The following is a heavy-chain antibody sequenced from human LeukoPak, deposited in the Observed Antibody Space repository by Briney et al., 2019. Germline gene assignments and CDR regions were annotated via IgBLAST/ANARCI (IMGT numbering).Heavy chain of an antibody. J-gene: IGHJ4*02. D-gene: IGHD6-13*01. CDR2: VYDTDTT. V-gene: IGHV4-59*01. CDR1: GGSIISYY. Sequence: SETLSLTCSVSGGSIISYYWTWIRQPPGKGLEWIGYVYDTDTTNYNPSLQSRVTISLDTSNYQFSLTLTSITAADTAVYFCARDLGMADFDYWGQGTLVTVSS. CDR3: ARDLGMADFDY.